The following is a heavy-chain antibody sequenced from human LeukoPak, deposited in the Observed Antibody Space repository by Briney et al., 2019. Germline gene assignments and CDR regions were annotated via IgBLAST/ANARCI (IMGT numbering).Heavy chain of an antibody. V-gene: IGHV4-38-2*01. D-gene: IGHD4-17*01. Sequence: SETLSLTCAVSGYSIRSGHYWGWIRQSPGKGLEWIGSVYYSGSTHYNPSLKSRVTISVDRSRNQFSLRLSSVTAADTAVYYCARNSTVTSPSTGYFDYWGQGTLATVSS. CDR2: VYYSGST. CDR1: GYSIRSGHY. CDR3: ARNSTVTSPSTGYFDY. J-gene: IGHJ4*02.